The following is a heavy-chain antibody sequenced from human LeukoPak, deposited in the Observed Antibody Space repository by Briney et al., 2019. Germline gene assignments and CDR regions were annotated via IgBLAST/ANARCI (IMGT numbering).Heavy chain of an antibody. Sequence: GESLKISCKGSGYSFTSYWIGWVRQMPGKGVEWMGIIYPGDSDNRYSPSFQGQVTISADKSISTAYLQWSSLKASDTAMYYCARPYYYGSGSRGSHYYYMDVWGKGTTVTVSS. CDR1: GYSFTSYW. D-gene: IGHD3-10*01. CDR3: ARPYYYGSGSRGSHYYYMDV. V-gene: IGHV5-51*01. J-gene: IGHJ6*03. CDR2: IYPGDSDN.